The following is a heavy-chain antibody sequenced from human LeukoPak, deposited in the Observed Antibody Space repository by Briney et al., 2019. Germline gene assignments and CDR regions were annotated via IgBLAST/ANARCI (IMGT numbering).Heavy chain of an antibody. D-gene: IGHD1-26*01. V-gene: IGHV3-23*01. CDR1: GFTFSSYG. CDR2: ISGSGGST. Sequence: PGGSLRLPCAASGFTFSSYGMSWVRQAPGKGLEWVSAISGSGGSTYYADSVKGRFTISRDNSKNTLYLQMNSLRAEDTAVYYCAKSPLYRATNFDYWGQGTLVTVSS. J-gene: IGHJ4*02. CDR3: AKSPLYRATNFDY.